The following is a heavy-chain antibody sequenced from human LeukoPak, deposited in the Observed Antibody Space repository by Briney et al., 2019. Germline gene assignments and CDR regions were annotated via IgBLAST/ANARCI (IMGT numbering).Heavy chain of an antibody. CDR3: ARDKYYGSGSYYIWDY. D-gene: IGHD3-10*01. V-gene: IGHV1-2*02. Sequence: GASVKVSCKASGYTFTSYAMNWVRQAPGQGLEWMGWINPNSGGTNYAQKFQGRVTMTRDTSISTAYMELSRLRSDDTAVYYCARDKYYGSGSYYIWDYWGQGTLVTVSS. CDR1: GYTFTSYA. CDR2: INPNSGGT. J-gene: IGHJ4*02.